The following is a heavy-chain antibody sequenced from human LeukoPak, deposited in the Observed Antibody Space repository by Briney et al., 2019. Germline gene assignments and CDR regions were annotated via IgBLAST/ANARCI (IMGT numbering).Heavy chain of an antibody. Sequence: PSETLSLTCTVSGGSISSYYCNWIRQPAGKGLQWIGRIYTSGSTNYNPSLKSRVTMSVDTSKNQFSLKLSSVTAADTAVYYCARVGGAYNYGYFDPWGQGTLVTVSS. V-gene: IGHV4-4*07. D-gene: IGHD5-18*01. CDR2: IYTSGST. CDR1: GGSISSYY. CDR3: ARVGGAYNYGYFDP. J-gene: IGHJ4*02.